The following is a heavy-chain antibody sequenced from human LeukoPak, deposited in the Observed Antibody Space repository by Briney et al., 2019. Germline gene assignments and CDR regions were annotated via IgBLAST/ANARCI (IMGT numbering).Heavy chain of an antibody. CDR2: ISSSGNT. V-gene: IGHV4-39*02. J-gene: IGHJ4*02. CDR1: GGSTSGGNYY. CDR3: ARLGAGPTYYDFWSGYSSFYFDY. Sequence: SEILSLTCIVSGGSTSGGNYYWGWIRQPPGKGLEWIGGISSSGNTYYNPSLKSRITISIDTSKNHFSLKLSSVTAADTAVYYCARLGAGPTYYDFWSGYSSFYFDYWGQGTLVTVSS. D-gene: IGHD3-3*01.